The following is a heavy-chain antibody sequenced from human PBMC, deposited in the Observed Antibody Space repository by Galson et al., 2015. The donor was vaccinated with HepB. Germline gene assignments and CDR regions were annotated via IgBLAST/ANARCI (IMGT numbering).Heavy chain of an antibody. V-gene: IGHV4-59*08. CDR2: TYYTGST. CDR1: GGSITNYY. D-gene: IGHD6-13*01. CDR3: ARGRDSTWYDEYFQH. Sequence: LSLTCTVSGGSITNYYGSWIRQSPGKGLEWIGYTYYTGSTHYNPSLKSRVTISVDTSKNQFSLKLSSVIAADTAVYYCARGRDSTWYDEYFQHWGQGTLVTVSS. J-gene: IGHJ1*01.